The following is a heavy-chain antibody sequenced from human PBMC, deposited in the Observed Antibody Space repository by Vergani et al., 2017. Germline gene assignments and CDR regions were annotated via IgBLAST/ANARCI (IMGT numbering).Heavy chain of an antibody. D-gene: IGHD1-1*01. CDR3: ARHTTYTDS. CDR2: INHSGST. V-gene: IGHV4-34*01. J-gene: IGHJ4*02. CDR1: GGSFSGYY. Sequence: QVQLQQWGAGLLKPSETLSVTCAVYGGSFSGYYWSWIRQPPGKGLEWIGEINHSGSTNYNPSLKSRVTISVDTSKNQFSLKLSSVTAADTAVYYCARHTTYTDSWGQGTLVTVSS.